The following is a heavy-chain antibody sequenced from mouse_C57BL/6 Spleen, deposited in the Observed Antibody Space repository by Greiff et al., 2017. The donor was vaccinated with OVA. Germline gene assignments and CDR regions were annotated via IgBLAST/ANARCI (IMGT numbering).Heavy chain of an antibody. J-gene: IGHJ3*01. Sequence: QVQLQQPGAELVKPGASVKLSCKASGYTFTSYWMHWVKQRPGRGLEWIGRIDPNSGGTKYNEKFKSKATLTVDKPSSTAYRQLSSLTSEDSAVYYCARNYGSSYPAWFAYWGQGTLVTVSA. CDR1: GYTFTSYW. V-gene: IGHV1-72*01. D-gene: IGHD1-1*01. CDR2: IDPNSGGT. CDR3: ARNYGSSYPAWFAY.